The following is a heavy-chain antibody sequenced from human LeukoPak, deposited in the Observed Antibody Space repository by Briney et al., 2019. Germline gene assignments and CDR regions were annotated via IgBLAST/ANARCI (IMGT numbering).Heavy chain of an antibody. V-gene: IGHV1-18*01. CDR3: ARVDGSPDY. J-gene: IGHJ4*02. CDR1: GYTFTSYG. CDR2: ISAYNGNT. D-gene: IGHD2-15*01. Sequence: ASVKVSCKGSGYTFTSYGISWVRQAPGQGLEWMGWISAYNGNTNYAQKFQGRVTITRDTSISTVYMELSSLRSEDTAVYFCARVDGSPDYWGQGTLVTVSS.